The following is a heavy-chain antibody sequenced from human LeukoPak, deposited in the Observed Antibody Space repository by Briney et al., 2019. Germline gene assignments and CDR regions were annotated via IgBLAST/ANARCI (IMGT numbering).Heavy chain of an antibody. Sequence: ASVKVSCKASGYTFTSYGISWVRQAPGQGLEWMGGISAYNGNTNYAQKLQGRVTMTTDTSTSTAYMELRSLRPDDTAVYYCARDDWLLTPYFDFWGQGTLVTVSS. CDR2: ISAYNGNT. D-gene: IGHD3-9*01. V-gene: IGHV1-18*01. CDR1: GYTFTSYG. CDR3: ARDDWLLTPYFDF. J-gene: IGHJ4*02.